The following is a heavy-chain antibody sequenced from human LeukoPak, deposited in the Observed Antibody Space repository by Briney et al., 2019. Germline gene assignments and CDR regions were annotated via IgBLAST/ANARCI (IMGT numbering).Heavy chain of an antibody. CDR1: GFFITNNNY. D-gene: IGHD6-19*01. CDR2: IHHSGNRFETGST. Sequence: SETLSLTCTVSGFFITNNNYWGWIRQSPGKGLEWMGSIHHSGNRFETGSTHYNPSFRGRISVSADPSHNQFSLTLRSVTAADTGVYFCARNASSGSFNDWSQGTLVTVSS. J-gene: IGHJ1*01. V-gene: IGHV4-38-2*02. CDR3: ARNASSGSFND.